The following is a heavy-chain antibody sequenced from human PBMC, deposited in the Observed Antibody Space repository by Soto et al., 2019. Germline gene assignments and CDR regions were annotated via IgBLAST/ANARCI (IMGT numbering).Heavy chain of an antibody. J-gene: IGHJ4*02. Sequence: PGGSLRLSCAASGFTFSSYAMSWVRQAPGKGLEWVSAISGSGGSTYYADSVKGRFTISRDNSKNTLYLQMNSLRAEDTAVYYCARLYCSSTSCYIWGQGTLVTVSS. V-gene: IGHV3-23*01. CDR2: ISGSGGST. CDR1: GFTFSSYA. CDR3: ARLYCSSTSCYI. D-gene: IGHD2-2*02.